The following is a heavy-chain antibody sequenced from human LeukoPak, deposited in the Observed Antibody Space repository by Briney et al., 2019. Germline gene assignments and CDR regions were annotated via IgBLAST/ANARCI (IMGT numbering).Heavy chain of an antibody. CDR2: IKSDGRST. CDR1: GFTFSSYW. V-gene: IGHV3-74*01. D-gene: IGHD4-17*01. CDR3: ARDTDYGDYGDFQH. Sequence: GGSLRLSCAASGFTFSSYWMHWVRQAPGKGLVWVSRIKSDGRSTSYADSVKGRFIISRDNAKNTLYLQMNSLRAEDTAVYYCARDTDYGDYGDFQHWGQGTLVTVSS. J-gene: IGHJ1*01.